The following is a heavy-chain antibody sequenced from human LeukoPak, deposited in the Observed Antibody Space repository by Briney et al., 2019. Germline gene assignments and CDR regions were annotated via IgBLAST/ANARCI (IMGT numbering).Heavy chain of an antibody. J-gene: IGHJ6*02. D-gene: IGHD3-3*01. CDR2: IYYSGST. Sequence: SETLSLTCTVSGGSISSYYWSWIRQPPGRGLEWIGYIYYSGSTNYNPSLKSRVTISVDTSKNQFSLKLSSVTAADTAVYYCARGSYDFWSGYYYYYGMDVWGQGTTVTVSS. V-gene: IGHV4-59*01. CDR1: GGSISSYY. CDR3: ARGSYDFWSGYYYYYGMDV.